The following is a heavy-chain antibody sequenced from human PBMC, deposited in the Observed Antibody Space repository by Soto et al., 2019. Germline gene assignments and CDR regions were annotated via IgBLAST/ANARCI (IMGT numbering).Heavy chain of an antibody. V-gene: IGHV3-23*01. D-gene: IGHD2-15*01. Sequence: GGSLRLSCAASGFTFSSYAMSWVRQAPGKGLEWVSAISGSGGSTYYADSVKGRFTISRDNAKRSLYLQMMSLAAEDTAIYYCVRGGGGGLFDPWGQGTMVTVSS. CDR1: GFTFSSYA. J-gene: IGHJ5*02. CDR3: VRGGGGGLFDP. CDR2: ISGSGGST.